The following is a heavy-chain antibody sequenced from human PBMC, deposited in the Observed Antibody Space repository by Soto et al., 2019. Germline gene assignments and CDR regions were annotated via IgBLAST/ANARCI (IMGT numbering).Heavy chain of an antibody. Sequence: GEALKISCEGSGYSFCSYSINWGRPKTGEGLEWMGRIDPTVSHTDYSPSVQGRVTISVDKSTNTAYLQRDSLQASDTAMYYCARQSSYCGVDCYSADYWGQGTKVTVSS. D-gene: IGHD2-21*02. CDR3: ARQSSYCGVDCYSADY. CDR2: IDPTVSHT. CDR1: GYSFCSYS. V-gene: IGHV5-10-1*01. J-gene: IGHJ4*02.